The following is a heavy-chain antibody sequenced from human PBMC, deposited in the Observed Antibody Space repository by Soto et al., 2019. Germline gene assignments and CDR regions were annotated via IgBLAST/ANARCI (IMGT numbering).Heavy chain of an antibody. V-gene: IGHV3-74*01. D-gene: IGHD2-8*01. CDR1: GFTFNGHW. J-gene: IGHJ5*02. CDR2: INGDGSSR. Sequence: GGSLRLCLAASGFTFNGHWMHWVRQVPGKVRVWVSRINGDGSSRAYAHAVHGRFIISRDNAKNMLYLQMNSLRVDDSALYYWTRETIEVNGAILWCDPWGRGTVVTVS. CDR3: TRETIEVNGAILWCDP.